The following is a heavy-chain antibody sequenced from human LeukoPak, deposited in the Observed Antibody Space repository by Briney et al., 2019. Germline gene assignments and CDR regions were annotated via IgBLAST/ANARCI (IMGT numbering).Heavy chain of an antibody. D-gene: IGHD4-23*01. Sequence: GGSLRLSCAASGFTFTSHTMNWVRQAPGKGLEWVSSISSSSSYIYYADSVKGRFTISRDNAKNSLYLQMNSLRAEDTAVYYCARDEDDYGGNSPLGYWGQGTLVTVSS. J-gene: IGHJ4*02. CDR3: ARDEDDYGGNSPLGY. CDR2: ISSSSSYI. CDR1: GFTFTSHT. V-gene: IGHV3-21*01.